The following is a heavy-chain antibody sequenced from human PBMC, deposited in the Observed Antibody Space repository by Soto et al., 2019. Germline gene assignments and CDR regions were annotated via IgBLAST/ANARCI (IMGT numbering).Heavy chain of an antibody. Sequence: QSRSLPCAISGDSVSSDSPSWNWIRQSASRVLEWLGRTYYRSKWYNDYAVSVRSRITINPDTSKNQFSLQLNSVTPEDTAVYDCARESSFDWLLSAYYGMDVWGQGTTVSVSS. V-gene: IGHV6-1*01. J-gene: IGHJ6*02. CDR1: GDSVSSDSPS. D-gene: IGHD3-9*01. CDR3: ARESSFDWLLSAYYGMDV. CDR2: TYYRSKWYN.